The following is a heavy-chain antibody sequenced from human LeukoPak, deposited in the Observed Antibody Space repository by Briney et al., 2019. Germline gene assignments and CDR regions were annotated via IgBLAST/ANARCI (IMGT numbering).Heavy chain of an antibody. J-gene: IGHJ4*02. CDR2: ISGSGGST. V-gene: IGHV3-23*01. CDR1: GFTFSSYV. CDR3: AKDGVVTITFDY. Sequence: PGGSLRLSCTASGFTFSSYVMSWVRQAPGKGLEWVSVISGSGGSTYYGDSVKGRFTIARDNSKNTLYLQMNSLRAEYTAVYYCAKDGVVTITFDYWGQGTLVTVSS. D-gene: IGHD3-16*01.